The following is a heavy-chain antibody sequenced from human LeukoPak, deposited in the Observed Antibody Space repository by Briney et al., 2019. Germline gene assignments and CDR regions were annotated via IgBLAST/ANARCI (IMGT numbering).Heavy chain of an antibody. CDR1: VFTCSGSP. J-gene: IGHJ4*02. Sequence: GGSLRLSCAASVFTCSGSPILWVRQASGKGLEWVGRIRSKADNYATAYAASVQGRCTISRDDSKSTAYLQLNSLKTEDTAVYYCTQSNYWGQGVLVTVSS. V-gene: IGHV3-73*01. CDR3: TQSNY. CDR2: IRSKADNYAT.